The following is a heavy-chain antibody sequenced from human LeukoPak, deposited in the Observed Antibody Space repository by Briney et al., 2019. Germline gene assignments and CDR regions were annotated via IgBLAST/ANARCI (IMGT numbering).Heavy chain of an antibody. V-gene: IGHV3-21*01. D-gene: IGHD1-26*01. Sequence: GGSLRLSCAASGFTFSSYSMNWVRQAPGKGLEWVSSISSSSSYIYYADSVKGRFTISRDNAKNSLYLQMNSLRAEDTAVYYCAREDRIVGAFHFDNWGQGTLVTVSS. CDR1: GFTFSSYS. CDR2: ISSSSSYI. CDR3: AREDRIVGAFHFDN. J-gene: IGHJ4*02.